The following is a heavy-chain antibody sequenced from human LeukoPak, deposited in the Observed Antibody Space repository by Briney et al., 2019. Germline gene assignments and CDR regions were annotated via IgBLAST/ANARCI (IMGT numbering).Heavy chain of an antibody. Sequence: GGSLRLSCAASGFTFSSYGTQWVRQAPGKGLEWVAFIRYDGSNEYYADSVKGRLTISRDNSKNTLYLQMDSLRAEDTAVYYCAKQATRELLYWGQGTLVTVSS. CDR1: GFTFSSYG. J-gene: IGHJ4*02. CDR3: AKQATRELLY. D-gene: IGHD1-26*01. CDR2: IRYDGSNE. V-gene: IGHV3-30*02.